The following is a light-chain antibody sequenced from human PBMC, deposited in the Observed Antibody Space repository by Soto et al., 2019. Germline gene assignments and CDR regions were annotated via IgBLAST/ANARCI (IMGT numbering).Light chain of an antibody. J-gene: IGKJ5*01. Sequence: DIQLTQSPSFLSASVRDRVTIACRASQDTTTYLAWYQQKPGKAPKLLISTASTLQSGVSSRFSGSGAGTEFTLTSSSLQPEVFATYYCQQFTPYSITFGQGTRLDIK. CDR2: TAS. CDR1: QDTTTY. CDR3: QQFTPYSIT. V-gene: IGKV1-9*01.